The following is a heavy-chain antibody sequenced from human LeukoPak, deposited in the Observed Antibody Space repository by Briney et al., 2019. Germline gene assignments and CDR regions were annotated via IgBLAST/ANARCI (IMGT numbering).Heavy chain of an antibody. J-gene: IGHJ4*02. D-gene: IGHD1-26*01. CDR1: GFPFSLYY. CDR2: ISGSSSYM. V-gene: IGHV3-21*01. Sequence: GGSLRLSCAASGFPFSLYYMSWVRQAPGKGLEWVSSISGSSSYMYYGDSMKGRFTISKDNAKNSLYLQINSLRAEDTAIYYCARDQSGGVGAVFDFWGQGALVAVSS. CDR3: ARDQSGGVGAVFDF.